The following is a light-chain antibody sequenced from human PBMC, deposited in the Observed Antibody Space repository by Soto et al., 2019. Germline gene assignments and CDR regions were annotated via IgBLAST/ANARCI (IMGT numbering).Light chain of an antibody. V-gene: IGKV1-5*03. J-gene: IGKJ2*01. CDR1: QSISSW. CDR3: QQYNSYSGYT. CDR2: KAS. Sequence: DIQMTQSPSTLSASGGDRVTITCRASQSISSWLAWYQQKPGKAPKLLIYKASSLESGVPSRFSGSGSGTEFTLTISSLQPDDFATYYCQQYNSYSGYTFGQGTKLEIK.